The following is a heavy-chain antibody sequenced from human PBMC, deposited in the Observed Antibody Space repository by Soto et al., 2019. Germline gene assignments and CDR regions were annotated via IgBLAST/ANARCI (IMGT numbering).Heavy chain of an antibody. CDR3: ARRDAVGATTIGDAFDI. Sequence: QLQLQESGPGLVKPSETLSLTCTVSGGSISSSSYYWGWIRQPPGKGLEWIGSIYYSGSTYYNPSLKSRVTISVDTSKNQFSLKLNSVTAADTAVYYCARRDAVGATTIGDAFDIWGQGTMVTVSS. CDR2: IYYSGST. CDR1: GGSISSSSYY. D-gene: IGHD1-26*01. V-gene: IGHV4-39*01. J-gene: IGHJ3*02.